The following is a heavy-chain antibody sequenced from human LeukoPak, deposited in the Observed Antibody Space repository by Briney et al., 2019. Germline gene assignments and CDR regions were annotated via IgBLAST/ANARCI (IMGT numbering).Heavy chain of an antibody. CDR1: GDSVNSDSFY. CDR2: FYFSGSA. CDR3: VRSTRGHNYGDY. V-gene: IGHV4-61*03. J-gene: IGHJ4*02. Sequence: SETLSLTCTVSGDSVNSDSFYWSWIRQPPGKGLEWIGYFYFSGSANYNPSLKSRVTMSVDTSKKHFSLKLNSVTAADAAVYYCVRSTRGHNYGDYWGQGTLVTVSS. D-gene: IGHD5-18*01.